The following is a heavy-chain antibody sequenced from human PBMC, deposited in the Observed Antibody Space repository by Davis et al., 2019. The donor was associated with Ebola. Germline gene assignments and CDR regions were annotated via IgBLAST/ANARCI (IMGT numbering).Heavy chain of an antibody. V-gene: IGHV3-7*01. J-gene: IGHJ4*02. CDR3: VRDLGFDFGVISYFDF. CDR1: GFTFSNYW. D-gene: IGHD3-3*01. CDR2: IKQDGSQK. Sequence: GESLKISCAASGFTFSNYWMSWVRQAPGKGLEWVANIKQDGSQKYYADSVKGRFTISRDNAKSSLYLQMNSLRADDTAIYFCVRDLGFDFGVISYFDFWGQGTQVTVSS.